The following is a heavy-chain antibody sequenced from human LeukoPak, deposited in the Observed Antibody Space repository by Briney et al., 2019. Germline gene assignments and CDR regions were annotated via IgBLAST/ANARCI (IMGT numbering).Heavy chain of an antibody. CDR1: GFTFSKYS. D-gene: IGHD3-22*01. CDR2: ISWNSGSI. J-gene: IGHJ4*02. CDR3: AKDLYDSSGYYTFDY. V-gene: IGHV3-9*01. Sequence: GGSLRLSCAASGFTFSKYSMTWVRQAPGKGLEWVSGISWNSGSIGYADSVKGRFTISRDNAKNSLYLQMNSLRAEDTALYYCAKDLYDSSGYYTFDYWGQGTLVTVSS.